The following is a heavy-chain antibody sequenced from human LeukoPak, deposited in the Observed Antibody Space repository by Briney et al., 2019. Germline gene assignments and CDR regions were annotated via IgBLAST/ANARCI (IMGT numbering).Heavy chain of an antibody. V-gene: IGHV1-69*06. Sequence: EASVKVSCKASGGTFSSYAISWVRQAPGQGLEWMGGIIPIFGTANYAQKFQGRVTITADKSTSTAYMELSSLRSEDTAVYYCARDMRAAGKQDYWGQGTLVTVSS. CDR2: IIPIFGTA. CDR3: ARDMRAAGKQDY. CDR1: GGTFSSYA. J-gene: IGHJ4*02. D-gene: IGHD6-13*01.